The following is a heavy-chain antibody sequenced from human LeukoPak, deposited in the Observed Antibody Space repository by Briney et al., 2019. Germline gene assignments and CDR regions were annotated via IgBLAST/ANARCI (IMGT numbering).Heavy chain of an antibody. CDR2: IYYSGST. CDR1: GGSISSYY. D-gene: IGHD3-16*01. J-gene: IGHJ3*02. V-gene: IGHV4-59*08. CDR3: ASVGTVGGFRVRDAFDI. Sequence: SQTLSLTCTVSGGSISSYYWSWIRQPPGKGLEWIGYIYYSGSTNYNPSLKSRVTISVDTSKNQFSLKLSSVTAADTAVYYCASVGTVGGFRVRDAFDIWGQGTMVTVSS.